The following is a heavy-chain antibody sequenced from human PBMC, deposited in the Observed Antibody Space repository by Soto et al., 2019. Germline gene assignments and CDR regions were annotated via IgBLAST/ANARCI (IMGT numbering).Heavy chain of an antibody. CDR2: FNPSTGST. V-gene: IGHV1-46*01. CDR3: ARDLRYCSSTTCYTRGDNWFDP. J-gene: IGHJ5*02. CDR1: GYTFTSRY. Sequence: GASVKVSCRASGYTFTSRYMHWVRQAPGQGLEWMGIFNPSTGSTTYAQKFQGRLTMTRDTSTSTVYMELSSLRSEDTAVYYCARDLRYCSSTTCYTRGDNWFDPWGQGTLVTVSS. D-gene: IGHD2-2*01.